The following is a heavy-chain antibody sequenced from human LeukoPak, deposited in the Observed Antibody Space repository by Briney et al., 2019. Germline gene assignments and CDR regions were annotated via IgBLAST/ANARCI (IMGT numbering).Heavy chain of an antibody. V-gene: IGHV3-15*01. J-gene: IGHJ4*02. CDR3: TTWYCSSTSCPEDY. Sequence: GGSLRLFCAASGFTFSNAWMSWVRQAPGKGLERVGRIKSKTDGGTTDYAAPVKGRFTISRDDSKNTLYLQMNSLKTEDTAVYYCTTWYCSSTSCPEDYWGQGTLVTVSS. CDR1: GFTFSNAW. CDR2: IKSKTDGGTT. D-gene: IGHD2-2*01.